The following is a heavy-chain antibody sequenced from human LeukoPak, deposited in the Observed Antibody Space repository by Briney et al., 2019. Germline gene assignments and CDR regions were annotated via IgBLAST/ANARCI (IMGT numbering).Heavy chain of an antibody. CDR3: ARDPYDSSGPMGD. Sequence: QSGGSLRLSCAASGFTVSSNYMSWVRQAPGKGLEWVSVIYSGGSTYYADSVKGRFTISRDNSKNTLYLQMNSLRAEATAVYYCARDPYDSSGPMGDWGQGTLVTVSS. CDR2: IYSGGST. D-gene: IGHD3-22*01. CDR1: GFTVSSNY. J-gene: IGHJ4*02. V-gene: IGHV3-53*01.